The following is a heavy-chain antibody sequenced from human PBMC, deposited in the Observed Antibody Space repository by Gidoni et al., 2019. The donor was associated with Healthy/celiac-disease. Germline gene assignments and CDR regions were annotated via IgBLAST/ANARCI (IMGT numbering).Heavy chain of an antibody. CDR1: GFTFDDYA. V-gene: IGHV3-9*01. D-gene: IGHD2-15*01. CDR3: AKALGVVVVADNMDYYYYYGMDV. J-gene: IGHJ6*02. CDR2: ISWNSGSI. Sequence: EVQLVESGGGLVQPGRSLRLSCAASGFTFDDYAMHWVRQAPGKGLEWVSGISWNSGSIGYADSVKGRFTISRDNAKNSMYLQMNSLRAEDTALYYCAKALGVVVVADNMDYYYYYGMDVWGQGTTVTVSS.